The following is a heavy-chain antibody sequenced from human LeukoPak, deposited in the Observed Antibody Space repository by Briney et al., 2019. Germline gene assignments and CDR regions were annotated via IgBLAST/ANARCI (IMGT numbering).Heavy chain of an antibody. Sequence: PSQTLSLTCTVSGGSISSGGYYGSWIRQHPGKGLGWIGYIYYSGSPYYNPSLKSGVTISVDTSRSQFSLKLSSVTAADTAVYCCARDRLRSGDAFDIWGQGTMVTVSS. D-gene: IGHD3-16*01. CDR3: ARDRLRSGDAFDI. V-gene: IGHV4-31*03. J-gene: IGHJ3*02. CDR1: GGSISSGGYY. CDR2: IYYSGSP.